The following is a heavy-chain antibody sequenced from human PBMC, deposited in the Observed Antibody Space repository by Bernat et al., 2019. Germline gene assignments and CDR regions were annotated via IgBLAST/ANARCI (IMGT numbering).Heavy chain of an antibody. J-gene: IGHJ4*02. D-gene: IGHD6-19*01. V-gene: IGHV3-43*01. Sequence: EVQLVESGGVVVQPGGSLRLSCAASGFTFDDYTMHWVRQAPGKGLEWVSLISWDGGSTYYADSVKGRFTISRDNSKNSLYLQMNSLRTEDTALYYCAKDIQARIAVAGTNFDYWGQGTLVIVSS. CDR3: AKDIQARIAVAGTNFDY. CDR2: ISWDGGST. CDR1: GFTFDDYT.